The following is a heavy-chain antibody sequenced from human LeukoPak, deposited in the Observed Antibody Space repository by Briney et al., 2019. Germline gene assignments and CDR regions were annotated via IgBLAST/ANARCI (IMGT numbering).Heavy chain of an antibody. CDR2: ISAYNGNT. Sequence: ASLKVSCKASGYTFTSYGISWVRQAPGQGLEWMGWISAYNGNTNYAQKLQGRVTMTTDTSTSTAYMELRSLRSDDTAVYYCARDGLVTMVRGPSDWFDPWGQGTLVTVSS. CDR1: GYTFTSYG. CDR3: ARDGLVTMVRGPSDWFDP. D-gene: IGHD3-10*01. V-gene: IGHV1-18*01. J-gene: IGHJ5*02.